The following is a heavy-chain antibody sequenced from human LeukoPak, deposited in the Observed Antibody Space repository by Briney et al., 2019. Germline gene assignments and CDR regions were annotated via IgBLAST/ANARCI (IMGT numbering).Heavy chain of an antibody. J-gene: IGHJ4*02. D-gene: IGHD3-10*01. Sequence: GGSLRLSCAASGFTASSNYMSWVRQAPGKGLEWVSVIYSGGSTYYADSVKGRFTISRDNSKNTLYLQMNSLRAEDTAIYYCAKAHYYGSGSHSPSLRPIDYWGQGTLVTVSS. CDR1: GFTASSNY. V-gene: IGHV3-53*01. CDR2: IYSGGST. CDR3: AKAHYYGSGSHSPSLRPIDY.